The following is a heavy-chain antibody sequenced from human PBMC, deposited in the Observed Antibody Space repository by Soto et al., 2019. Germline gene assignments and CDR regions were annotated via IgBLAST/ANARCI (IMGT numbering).Heavy chain of an antibody. CDR1: GFTFSSYG. J-gene: IGHJ6*02. D-gene: IGHD1-1*01. CDR2: IWYDGSNK. V-gene: IGHV3-33*01. Sequence: GGSLRLSCAASGFTFSSYGMHWVRQAPGKGLEWVAVIWYDGSNKYYADSVKGRFTISGDNSKNTLYLQMNSLRAEDTAVYYCARAQLKRKGYYYYYYGMDVWGQGTTVTVSS. CDR3: ARAQLKRKGYYYYYYGMDV.